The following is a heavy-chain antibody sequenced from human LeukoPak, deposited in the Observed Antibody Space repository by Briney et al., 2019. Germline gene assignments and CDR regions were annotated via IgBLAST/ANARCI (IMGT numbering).Heavy chain of an antibody. D-gene: IGHD6-6*01. Sequence: GGSLRLSCAASGFTFSSFVMHWVRQAPGKGLEWVAFIRYDGSNKHYADSVKGRFTISRYNSKNTLYLQMNSLRAEDTAVYYCAKVNVAALGYWGQGTPVTVSS. J-gene: IGHJ4*02. V-gene: IGHV3-30*02. CDR2: IRYDGSNK. CDR1: GFTFSSFV. CDR3: AKVNVAALGY.